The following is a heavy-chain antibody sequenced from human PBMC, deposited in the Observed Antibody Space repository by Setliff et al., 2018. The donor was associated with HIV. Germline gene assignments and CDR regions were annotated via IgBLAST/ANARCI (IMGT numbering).Heavy chain of an antibody. CDR2: IYYSGST. CDR1: GGSVSDYF. J-gene: IGHJ4*02. Sequence: KASGTLSLTCTVSGGSVSDYFWNWIRQPPGKGLEWIGYIYYSGSTNYNPSLESRVSISVDTSKNQFSLRLSSVTAADTSVYYCARGHTWNYYGGDYFDYWGQGSLVTVSS. CDR3: ARGHTWNYYGGDYFDY. D-gene: IGHD1-7*01. V-gene: IGHV4-59*02.